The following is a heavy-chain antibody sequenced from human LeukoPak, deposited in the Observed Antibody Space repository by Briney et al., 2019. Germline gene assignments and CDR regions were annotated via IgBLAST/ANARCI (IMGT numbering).Heavy chain of an antibody. V-gene: IGHV4-59*01. J-gene: IGHJ6*03. CDR2: IYYSGST. D-gene: IGHD2-21*02. Sequence: PSETLSLTCTVSGGSISSYYWSWIRQPPGKGLEWSGYIYYSGSTNYNPSLKSRVTISVDTSNNQFSLKLSSVTAADTAVYYCARGVEGPGDSQDYYYYYYMDVWGKGTTVTVSS. CDR3: ARGVEGPGDSQDYYYYYYMDV. CDR1: GGSISSYY.